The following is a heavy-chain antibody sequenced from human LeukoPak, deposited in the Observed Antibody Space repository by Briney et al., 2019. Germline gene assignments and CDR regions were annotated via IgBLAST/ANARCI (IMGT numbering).Heavy chain of an antibody. D-gene: IGHD1-26*01. CDR2: IYYTGST. Sequence: SQTLSLTCSVSGASISGGTYYGGWIRQPPGKGLEWIGRIYYTGSTYDNPSLKSRVTISVDTFKNQFSLKLSSVTAADTAVYYCARRGGSGRAFDYWGQGTLVTVSS. CDR3: ARRGGSGRAFDY. J-gene: IGHJ4*02. CDR1: GASISGGTYY. V-gene: IGHV4-39*01.